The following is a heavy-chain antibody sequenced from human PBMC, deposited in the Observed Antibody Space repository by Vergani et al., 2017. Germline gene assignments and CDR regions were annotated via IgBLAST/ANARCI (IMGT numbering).Heavy chain of an antibody. CDR1: GFSFSDHH. Sequence: QVQLVESGGGLVKPGGSLRLSCAAPGFSFSDHHMTWIRQAPGKGLEWVSYISNSGNTIEYADSVKGRFSISRDNAKSSLFLQMDSLRAEDTAVYYCARDHRDYNNYPGTFDIWGQGSMVTVSS. CDR2: ISNSGNTI. J-gene: IGHJ3*02. D-gene: IGHD5-24*01. V-gene: IGHV3-11*01. CDR3: ARDHRDYNNYPGTFDI.